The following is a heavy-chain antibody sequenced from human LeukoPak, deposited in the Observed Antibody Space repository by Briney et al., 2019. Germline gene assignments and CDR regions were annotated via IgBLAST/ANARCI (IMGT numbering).Heavy chain of an antibody. J-gene: IGHJ4*02. CDR2: ISSSSSYI. CDR3: AGGYCSSTSCYFGDY. Sequence: GGSLRLSCAASGFTFSSYSMNWVRQAPGKGLEWVSSISSSSSYIYYADSVKGRFTISRDNDKNSLYLQMNSLRAEDTAVYYCAGGYCSSTSCYFGDYWGQGTLVTVSS. D-gene: IGHD2-2*01. CDR1: GFTFSSYS. V-gene: IGHV3-21*04.